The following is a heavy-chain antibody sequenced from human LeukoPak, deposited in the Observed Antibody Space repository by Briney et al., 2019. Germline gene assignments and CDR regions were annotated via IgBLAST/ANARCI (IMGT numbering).Heavy chain of an antibody. CDR2: ITPFNGNT. Sequence: SVKVSCKASGHTFTYRYLHWVRQAPGQALEWMGWITPFNGNTNYAQKFQDRVTITRDRSMSTAYMELSSLRSEDTAVYYCARDIPYDSSGYYLDWGQGTLVTVSS. CDR3: ARDIPYDSSGYYLD. D-gene: IGHD3-22*01. CDR1: GHTFTYRY. J-gene: IGHJ4*02. V-gene: IGHV1-45*02.